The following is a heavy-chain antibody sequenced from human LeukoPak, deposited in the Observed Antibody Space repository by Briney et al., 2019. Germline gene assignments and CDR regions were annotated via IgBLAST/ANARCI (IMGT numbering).Heavy chain of an antibody. J-gene: IGHJ4*02. Sequence: TSETLSLTCTVSGGSISSSSYYWGWIRQPPGKGLEWIGSIYYSGSTYYNPSLKSRVTISVDTSKNQFSLKLSSVTAADTAVYYCARSMLRWYRIARDYWGQGTLVTVSS. CDR2: IYYSGST. D-gene: IGHD4-23*01. CDR3: ARSMLRWYRIARDY. V-gene: IGHV4-39*01. CDR1: GGSISSSSYY.